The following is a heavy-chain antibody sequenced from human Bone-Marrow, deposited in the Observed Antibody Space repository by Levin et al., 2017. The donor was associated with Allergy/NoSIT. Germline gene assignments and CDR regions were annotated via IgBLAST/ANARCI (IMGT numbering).Heavy chain of an antibody. CDR1: GYTFTDFY. D-gene: IGHD6-19*01. Sequence: ASVKVSCKASGYTFTDFYVHWVRQAPGQGLEWMGWINPNSGGTNVAQKFQGRVTLTRDTSISTGYMEVSGLRSDDTATYYCARAATREWLVRLTWFDPWGQGTLVIVSS. CDR2: INPNSGGT. V-gene: IGHV1-2*02. J-gene: IGHJ5*02. CDR3: ARAATREWLVRLTWFDP.